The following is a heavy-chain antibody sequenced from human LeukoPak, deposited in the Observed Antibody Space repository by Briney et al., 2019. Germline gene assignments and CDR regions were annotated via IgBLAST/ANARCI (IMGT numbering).Heavy chain of an antibody. V-gene: IGHV1-2*02. CDR3: ARNGGSKVTIDY. J-gene: IGHJ4*02. Sequence: ASVKVSCKASGYTFTGYYMHWVRQAPGQGLEWMGWINPNSGGTNYAQKLQGRVTMTTDTSTSTAYMELRSLRSDDTAVYYCARNGGSKVTIDYWGQGTLVTVSS. D-gene: IGHD1-26*01. CDR2: INPNSGGT. CDR1: GYTFTGYY.